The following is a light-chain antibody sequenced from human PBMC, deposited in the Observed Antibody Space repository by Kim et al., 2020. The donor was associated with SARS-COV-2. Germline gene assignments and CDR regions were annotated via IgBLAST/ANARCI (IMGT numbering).Light chain of an antibody. J-gene: IGLJ2*01. CDR1: SLRSYY. CDR3: NSRDSNDNVV. CDR2: GKN. V-gene: IGLV3-19*01. Sequence: VALGQTVRITWQGDSLRSYYATWYQQKPEQAPILVIYGKNNRPSGIPDRFSGSSSGNTASLTITGTQAGDEADYYCNSRDSNDNVVFGGGTQLTVL.